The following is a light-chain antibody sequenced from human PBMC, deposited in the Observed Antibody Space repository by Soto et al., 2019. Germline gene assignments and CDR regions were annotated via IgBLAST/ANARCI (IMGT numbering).Light chain of an antibody. CDR1: QSISSY. Sequence: DIQMTQSPSSLSASAGDRVTITCRASQSISSYLNWFQQTPGKAPKLLIYTASNLQSGVPSRFSGSGSGTEFTHTITSLQPEDVAIYFCQQSYRIPITFGQGTRLEIK. V-gene: IGKV1-39*01. J-gene: IGKJ5*01. CDR3: QQSYRIPIT. CDR2: TAS.